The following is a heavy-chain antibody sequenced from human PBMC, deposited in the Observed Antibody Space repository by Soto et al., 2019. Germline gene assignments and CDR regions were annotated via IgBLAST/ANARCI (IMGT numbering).Heavy chain of an antibody. V-gene: IGHV1-18*01. CDR2: ISTYNGNT. CDR1: GYTFTSSG. J-gene: IGHJ4*02. D-gene: IGHD6-19*01. Sequence: SVKVSCKASGYTFTSSGISWVRQAPGQGPEWMGWISTYNGNTNYAQNLQGRVTMTTDTSTSTAYMELRGLRSDDTAVYYFARTVAGYFDYWGQGTLVTVSS. CDR3: ARTVAGYFDY.